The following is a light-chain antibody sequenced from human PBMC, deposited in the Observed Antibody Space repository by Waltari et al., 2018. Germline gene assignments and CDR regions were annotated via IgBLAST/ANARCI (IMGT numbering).Light chain of an antibody. CDR3: QQSNNWPYT. CDR2: DAS. Sequence: EIEMTQSPATLSVSPGERATVSCRASQSVGNELAWYQQKPGQAPRLLFYDASTRATGIPVRFSGSGSGTEFTLTISSLQSEDFAVYYCQQSNNWPYTFGQGTKLEIK. CDR1: QSVGNE. J-gene: IGKJ2*01. V-gene: IGKV3-15*01.